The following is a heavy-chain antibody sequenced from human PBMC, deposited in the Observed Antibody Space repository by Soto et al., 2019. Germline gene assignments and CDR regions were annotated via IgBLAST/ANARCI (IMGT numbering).Heavy chain of an antibody. J-gene: IGHJ6*02. V-gene: IGHV1-69*12. D-gene: IGHD5-12*01. CDR2: IIPIFGTA. Sequence: QVQLVQSGAEVKKPGSSMKVSCKASGGTFSSYAISWVRQAPGQGLEWMGGIIPIFGTANYAQKFQGRVTITADESTSTAYMELSSLRSEDTAVYYCARGGYSGYDPEDYYYYGMDVWGQGTTVTVSS. CDR1: GGTFSSYA. CDR3: ARGGYSGYDPEDYYYYGMDV.